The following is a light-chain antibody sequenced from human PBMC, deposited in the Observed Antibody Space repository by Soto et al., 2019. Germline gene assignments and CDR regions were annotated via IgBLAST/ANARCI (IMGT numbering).Light chain of an antibody. J-gene: IGKJ2*01. CDR2: DAS. Sequence: EIVLTQSPGTLSLSPGERATLSCRASQSVTSHLAWYQQKPGQAPRLLIYDASKRANGFPSRLSASGSGTDFPLSNSSLEPEHFAVYYCQQRFISYTFGQRTKLEIK. CDR3: QQRFISYT. V-gene: IGKV3-11*01. CDR1: QSVTSH.